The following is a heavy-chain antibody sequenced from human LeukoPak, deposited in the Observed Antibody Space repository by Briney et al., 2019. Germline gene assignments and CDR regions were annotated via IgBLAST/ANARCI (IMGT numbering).Heavy chain of an antibody. D-gene: IGHD2-2*01. Sequence: PGGSLRLSCVASGFTFSLYSINWVRQAPGKGLEWISYISSSTNTIYYADSVKGRFTISRDNAKNSLYLQMNSLRAEDTALYYCAKDPGIRSRVKYYFDYWGQGTLVTVSS. CDR2: ISSSTNTI. J-gene: IGHJ4*02. CDR1: GFTFSLYS. V-gene: IGHV3-48*04. CDR3: AKDPGIRSRVKYYFDY.